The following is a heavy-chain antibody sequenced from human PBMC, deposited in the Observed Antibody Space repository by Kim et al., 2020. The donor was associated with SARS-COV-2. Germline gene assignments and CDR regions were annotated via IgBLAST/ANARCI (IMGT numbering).Heavy chain of an antibody. CDR1: GFTLNDYT. V-gene: IGHV3-49*03. CDR3: ARHLAREPVMTEDDWFDP. J-gene: IGHJ5*02. Sequence: GGSLRLSCSVSGFTLNDYTMFWFRQAPGRGLEWVGLVKNIPYGGTSEYAASVKGRITFSRDDHKNDLYLQIDSLRTEDTGVYSCARHLAREPVMTEDDWFDPWGQGTLVTVSS. CDR2: VKNIPYGGTS. D-gene: IGHD3-16*01.